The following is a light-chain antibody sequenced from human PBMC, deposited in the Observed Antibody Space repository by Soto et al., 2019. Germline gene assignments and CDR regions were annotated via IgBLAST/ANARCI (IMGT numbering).Light chain of an antibody. CDR2: GAS. V-gene: IGKV3-20*01. Sequence: IVLTQSPGTLSLSPGERATLSCRASQSVSSAYLAWYQQKPGQAPRLLIYGASSRATGIPDRFSGSGSGTDLTLTISRLEPEDFAVYYCQQYGSSPRAFGQGTKVEI. CDR3: QQYGSSPRA. J-gene: IGKJ1*01. CDR1: QSVSSAY.